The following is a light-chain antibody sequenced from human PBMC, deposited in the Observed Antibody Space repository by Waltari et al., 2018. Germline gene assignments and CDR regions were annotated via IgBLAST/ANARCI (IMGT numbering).Light chain of an antibody. CDR1: TPSIWKYS. Sequence: QSALTQPPSVSAAPGQKVTISCSGSTPSIWKYSVSWSQQLPGTAPKLLIYDSRKRPSGIPGRFSASKSGTSATLEISGLRPEDEAHYYCEAWDDRLTAEVFGTGTEVTVL. CDR2: DSR. CDR3: EAWDDRLTAEV. J-gene: IGLJ1*01. V-gene: IGLV1-51*01.